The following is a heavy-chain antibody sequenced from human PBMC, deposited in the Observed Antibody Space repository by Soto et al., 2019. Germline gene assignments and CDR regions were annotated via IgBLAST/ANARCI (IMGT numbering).Heavy chain of an antibody. V-gene: IGHV4-59*01. Sequence: QVQLQESGPGLVKPSETLSLTCTVSGGSISSYYWSWIRQPPGKGLEWIGYIYYSGSTNYNPSLTSRVSPSVDTSKSPCSPWLSPVTAADTAVYYCARGLDWGIDAFDIWGQGTMVTVSS. CDR3: ARGLDWGIDAFDI. CDR2: IYYSGST. D-gene: IGHD3-9*01. CDR1: GGSISSYY. J-gene: IGHJ3*02.